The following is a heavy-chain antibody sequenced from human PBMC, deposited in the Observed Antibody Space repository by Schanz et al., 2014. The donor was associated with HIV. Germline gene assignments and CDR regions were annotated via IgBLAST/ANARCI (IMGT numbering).Heavy chain of an antibody. CDR2: MSWNRGKI. CDR1: GFTFDDYA. V-gene: IGHV3-9*01. Sequence: EAHLVESGGGLVQPGRSLRLSCAASGFTFDDYAMHWVRQGPGKGLEWVAGMSWNRGKIGYADSVKGRFTISRDNANNFLYLQMNSLRVEDTAIYYCAKTSITLGMDVWGQGTTVTVSS. CDR3: AKTSITLGMDV. J-gene: IGHJ6*02. D-gene: IGHD1-20*01.